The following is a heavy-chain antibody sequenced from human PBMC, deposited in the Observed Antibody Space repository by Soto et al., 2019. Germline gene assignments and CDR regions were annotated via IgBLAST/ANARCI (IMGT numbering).Heavy chain of an antibody. CDR2: ISYDGSNK. D-gene: IGHD2-15*01. J-gene: IGHJ4*02. Sequence: GGSLRLSCAASGFTFSSYGMHWVRQAPGKGLEWVAVISYDGSNKYYADSVKGRFTISRDNSKNTLYLQMNSLRAEDTVVYYCAPTVVHYYFDYWGQGTLVTVSS. V-gene: IGHV3-30*03. CDR1: GFTFSSYG. CDR3: APTVVHYYFDY.